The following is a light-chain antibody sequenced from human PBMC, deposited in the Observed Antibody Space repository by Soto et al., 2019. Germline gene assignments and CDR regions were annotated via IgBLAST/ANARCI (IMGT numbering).Light chain of an antibody. CDR2: SAS. J-gene: IGKJ1*01. V-gene: IGKV3-20*01. CDR1: QSVSNNY. CDR3: QQYGYSFWT. Sequence: VMTQAPATLSVSPGERATLSCRASQSVSNNYLAWYQQKPGQAPRLLIYSASSRATGIPDRFSGSGSGTDYTLTISRLEPEDFAVYYCQQYGYSFWTFGQGTKV.